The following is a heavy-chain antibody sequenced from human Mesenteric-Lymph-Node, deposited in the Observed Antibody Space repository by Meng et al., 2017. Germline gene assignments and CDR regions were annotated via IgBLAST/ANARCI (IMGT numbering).Heavy chain of an antibody. J-gene: IGHJ4*02. D-gene: IGHD2/OR15-2a*01. Sequence: GESLKISCAASGFIVSNYFMCWVRQAPGKGLEWVANIKQDGSEKYYVGSVKGRFTISRDNAENSMYLQMSSLRGEDTAVYYCASGGQYFRYWGQGTLVTVSS. CDR3: ASGGQYFRY. V-gene: IGHV3-7*01. CDR2: IKQDGSEK. CDR1: GFIVSNYF.